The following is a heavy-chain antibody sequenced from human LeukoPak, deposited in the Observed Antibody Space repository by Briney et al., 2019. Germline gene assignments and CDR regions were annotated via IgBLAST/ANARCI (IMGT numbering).Heavy chain of an antibody. CDR1: GGSISSGGYY. J-gene: IGHJ4*02. D-gene: IGHD3-3*01. CDR3: ARGGGFLEWSNFDY. Sequence: TSETLSLTCTVSGGSISSGGYYWSWIRQRPGKGLEWIGYIYYSGSTYYNPSLKSRVTISVDTSKNQFSLKLSSVTAADTAVYYCARGGGFLEWSNFDYWGQGTLVTVSS. V-gene: IGHV4-31*03. CDR2: IYYSGST.